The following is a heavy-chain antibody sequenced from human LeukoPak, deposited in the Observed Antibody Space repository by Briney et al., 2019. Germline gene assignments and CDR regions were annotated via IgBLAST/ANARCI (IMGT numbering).Heavy chain of an antibody. CDR2: IFYSGST. D-gene: IGHD2-21*01. CDR3: ARQVAVVEPTDPNWFDS. Sequence: KPSETLSLTCTVAGDSISSGSHYWGWLRLPPGNGLEWIGSIFYSGSTYYTPSLKSRVTMSLDTSKNQFSLRLTSVTAADTAVYYCARQVAVVEPTDPNWFDSWGQGTLVTVSS. CDR1: GDSISSGSHY. V-gene: IGHV4-39*07. J-gene: IGHJ5*01.